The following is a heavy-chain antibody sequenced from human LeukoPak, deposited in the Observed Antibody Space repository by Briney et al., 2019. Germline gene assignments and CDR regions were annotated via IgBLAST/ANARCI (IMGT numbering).Heavy chain of an antibody. CDR1: GGSFSGYY. V-gene: IGHV4-34*01. D-gene: IGHD4/OR15-4a*01. CDR3: ARDRFYGGAVAPIDY. Sequence: PSETLSLTCAAYGGSFSGYYWSWIRQPPGKGLEWIGEINHSGSTNYNPSLKSRVTISVDTSKNQFSLKLSSVTAADTAVYYCARDRFYGGAVAPIDYWGQGTLVTVSS. CDR2: INHSGST. J-gene: IGHJ4*02.